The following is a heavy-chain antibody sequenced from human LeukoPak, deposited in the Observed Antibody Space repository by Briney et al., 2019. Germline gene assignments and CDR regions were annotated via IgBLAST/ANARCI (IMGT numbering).Heavy chain of an antibody. CDR1: GGSISSYY. D-gene: IGHD3-3*01. CDR2: IYTSGST. CDR3: ARDNRILEWLGDSFDP. Sequence: SETLSLTCTVSGGSISSYYWSWIRQPAGKGLEWIGRIYTSGSTNYNPSLKSRVTMSVDTSKNQFSLKLSSVTAADTAVYYCARDNRILEWLGDSFDPWGQGTLVTVSS. V-gene: IGHV4-4*07. J-gene: IGHJ5*02.